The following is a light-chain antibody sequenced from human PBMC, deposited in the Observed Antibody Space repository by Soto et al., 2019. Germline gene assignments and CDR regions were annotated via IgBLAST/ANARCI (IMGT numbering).Light chain of an antibody. Sequence: LTQPASVSWSPGQSITISCTVTSSDIGAYNYVSWYQQYPGKAPKLMIYGVTNRPSGVSNRFSGSKTGNTASLTISGLQAEDEADYYCFSHRSGDSHVFGTGTKVTVL. CDR3: FSHRSGDSHV. J-gene: IGLJ1*01. CDR2: GVT. CDR1: SSDIGAYNY. V-gene: IGLV2-14*01.